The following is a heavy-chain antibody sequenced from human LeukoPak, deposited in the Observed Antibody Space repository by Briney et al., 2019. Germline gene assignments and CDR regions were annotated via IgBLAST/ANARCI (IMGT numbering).Heavy chain of an antibody. Sequence: GGSLRLSCAASGFTFSSYAMHWVRQAPGKGLEWVAVISYDGSNKYYADSVKGRFTISRDNSKNTLYLQMNSLRAEDTAVYYCARDSSMATIGEGFDYWGQGTLVTISS. CDR2: ISYDGSNK. V-gene: IGHV3-30-3*01. CDR3: ARDSSMATIGEGFDY. CDR1: GFTFSSYA. J-gene: IGHJ4*02. D-gene: IGHD5-24*01.